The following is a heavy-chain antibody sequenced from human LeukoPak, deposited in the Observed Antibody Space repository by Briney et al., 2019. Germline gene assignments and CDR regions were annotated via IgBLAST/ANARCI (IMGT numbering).Heavy chain of an antibody. CDR2: TSYSGNT. D-gene: IGHD6-13*01. CDR3: ARYSSRSNFGC. V-gene: IGHV4-30-4*01. Sequence: SETLSLTCTVSGGSISSDDYYWSWIRQPPGKGLEWIGYTSYSGNTFYSPSLKSRLTISVGTSKYQFSLKLTSVTAADTAVYYCARYSSRSNFGCWGQGTLVTVSS. CDR1: GGSISSDDYY. J-gene: IGHJ4*02.